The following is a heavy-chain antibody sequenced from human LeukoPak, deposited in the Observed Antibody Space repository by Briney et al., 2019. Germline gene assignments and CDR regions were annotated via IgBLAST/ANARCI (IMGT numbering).Heavy chain of an antibody. J-gene: IGHJ4*02. Sequence: GRSLRLSCAASGFTFSNYGMHWVRQAPGKGLEWVAVISYDGSNKYYADSVKGRFTISRDNSKNTLYLQMNSLRAEDTAVYYCARDGSGGSSLDYWGQGTLVTVSS. CDR2: ISYDGSNK. CDR3: ARDGSGGSSLDY. D-gene: IGHD2-15*01. CDR1: GFTFSNYG. V-gene: IGHV3-30*03.